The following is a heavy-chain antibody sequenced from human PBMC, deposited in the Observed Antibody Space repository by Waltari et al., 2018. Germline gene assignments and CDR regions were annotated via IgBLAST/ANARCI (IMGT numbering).Heavy chain of an antibody. V-gene: IGHV3-53*01. CDR2: IYSGGGT. CDR3: GNIGAFDI. J-gene: IGHJ3*02. Sequence: EVQLVESGGGLIQPGGSLRISWAASGFTVSNNYITWVRQATGKGLEWVSVIYSGGGTYYADSVRGRFTISRDKGKNTVYLQMNSLRAEDTAVYYGGNIGAFDIWGQGTMVTVSS. D-gene: IGHD5-12*01. CDR1: GFTVSNNY.